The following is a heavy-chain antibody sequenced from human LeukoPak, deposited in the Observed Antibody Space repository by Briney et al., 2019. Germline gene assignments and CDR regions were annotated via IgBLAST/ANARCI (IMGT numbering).Heavy chain of an antibody. Sequence: SVSLSPTSSLYTFTIYATNGVPQAPGQGLEWMGWISAYKGNTNYAQKLQDRVTMTTDTSTSTAYTELRSLRSDDTAVYYCLSNWFDPWGQGTLVTVSS. D-gene: IGHD3-16*02. V-gene: IGHV1-18*01. CDR1: LYTFTIYA. CDR2: ISAYKGNT. CDR3: LSNWFDP. J-gene: IGHJ5*02.